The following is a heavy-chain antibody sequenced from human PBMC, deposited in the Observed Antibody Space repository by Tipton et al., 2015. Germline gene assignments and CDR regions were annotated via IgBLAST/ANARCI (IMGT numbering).Heavy chain of an antibody. Sequence: LRLSCTVSSGSISRSYWSWIRQPPGKGLEWIGYIYYSGSTNYNPSLKSRVTISVDTSKNQFSLKLRSVTAEDTAVYYCAAYCAGGSCADHWGQGTLVTVSS. J-gene: IGHJ4*02. CDR3: AAYCAGGSCADH. V-gene: IGHV4-59*01. CDR2: IYYSGST. CDR1: SGSISRSY. D-gene: IGHD2-15*01.